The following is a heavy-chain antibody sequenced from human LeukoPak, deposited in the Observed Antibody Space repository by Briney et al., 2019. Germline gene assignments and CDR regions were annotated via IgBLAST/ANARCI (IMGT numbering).Heavy chain of an antibody. J-gene: IGHJ4*02. CDR2: IYYSGST. CDR1: GGSVSSGSYY. V-gene: IGHV4-61*01. D-gene: IGHD1-26*01. Sequence: PSETLSLTCTVSGGSVSSGSYYWSWIRQPPGKGLEWIGYIYYSGSTNYNPSLKSRVTISVDTSKNQFSLKLSSVTAADTAVYYCARDRHSSYIDYWGQGTLVTVSS. CDR3: ARDRHSSYIDY.